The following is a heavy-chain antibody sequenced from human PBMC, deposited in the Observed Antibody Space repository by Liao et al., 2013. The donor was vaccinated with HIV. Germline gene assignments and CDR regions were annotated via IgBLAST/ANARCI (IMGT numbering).Heavy chain of an antibody. V-gene: IGHV4-4*07. D-gene: IGHD1-26*01. CDR3: ARDIDFQY. Sequence: QMQLQESGPGLVKPSETLSLTCAVSGGSINNHYWNWIRQPAGRGLEWIGRISASGGTNYNPSLKSRVTMSLDTSRNRISLQLNSVTAADTAVYFCARDIDFQYWGQGTLVTVSS. CDR1: GGSINNHY. J-gene: IGHJ1*01. CDR2: ISASGGT.